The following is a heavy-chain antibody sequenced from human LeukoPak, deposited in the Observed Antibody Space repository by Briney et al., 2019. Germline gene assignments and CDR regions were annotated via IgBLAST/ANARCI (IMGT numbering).Heavy chain of an antibody. V-gene: IGHV3-23*01. CDR2: ISGSGDET. CDR1: GFTFSNYA. CDR3: AKGRGWALLGSGYYFDY. J-gene: IGHJ4*02. Sequence: PGGSLRLSCAASGFTFSNYAMTWVRQAPGKGLELVSAISGSGDETNYADSVKGRFTISRDNSKNTLYLQMNSLRAEDTAVYYCAKGRGWALLGSGYYFDYWGQGTLVTVSS. D-gene: IGHD2-15*01.